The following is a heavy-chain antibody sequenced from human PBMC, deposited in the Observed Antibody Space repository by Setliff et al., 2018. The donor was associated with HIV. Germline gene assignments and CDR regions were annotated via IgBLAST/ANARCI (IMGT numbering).Heavy chain of an antibody. D-gene: IGHD3-3*01. V-gene: IGHV4-39*01. CDR3: ARSKTFYDFWGGYYTHGAFKI. CDR1: GGSFTSRSYY. J-gene: IGHJ3*02. Sequence: ETLSLTCTVSGGSFTSRSYYWGWIRQSPGKGLEWIGSIFYSGITYYSPSLKSRVTISVDTSKNQFSLNLTSVTAADTAVYYCARSKTFYDFWGGYYTHGAFKIWGLGTMVTVSS. CDR2: IFYSGIT.